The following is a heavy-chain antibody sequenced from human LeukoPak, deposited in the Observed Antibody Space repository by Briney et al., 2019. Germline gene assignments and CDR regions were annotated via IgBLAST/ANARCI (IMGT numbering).Heavy chain of an antibody. CDR1: GGTFSSYA. CDR2: ISAYNGNT. CDR3: ARDSGVLLSGSYTVDY. Sequence: ASVKVSCKASGGTFSSYAISWVRQAPGQGLEWMGWISAYNGNTNYAQKLQGRVTMTTDTSTSTAYMELRSLRSDDTAVYYCARDSGVLLSGSYTVDYWGQGTLVTVSS. J-gene: IGHJ4*02. V-gene: IGHV1-18*01. D-gene: IGHD1-26*01.